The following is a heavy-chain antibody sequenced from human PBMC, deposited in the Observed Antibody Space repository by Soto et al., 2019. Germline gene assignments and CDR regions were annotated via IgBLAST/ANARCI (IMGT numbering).Heavy chain of an antibody. Sequence: GGSLRLSCATSGFTFSSNGMSWVRQAPGKGREWVPGXXGXXRXTXXXAXXXGRFQISRDNSKNTLFLQMNSLRVEDTAVYYCAKNGLSDSPSAIDSWGQGTLVTVSS. V-gene: IGHV3-23*01. J-gene: IGHJ4*02. CDR1: GFTFSSNG. D-gene: IGHD2-8*01. CDR2: XXGXXRXT. CDR3: AKNGLSDSPSAIDS.